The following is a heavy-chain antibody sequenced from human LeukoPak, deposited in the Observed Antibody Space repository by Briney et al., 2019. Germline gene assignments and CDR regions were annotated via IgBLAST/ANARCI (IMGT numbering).Heavy chain of an antibody. V-gene: IGHV1-8*01. CDR3: ASGYDFWGGYYSY. J-gene: IGHJ4*02. CDR1: GYTFTSYD. CDR2: MNPNSGNT. D-gene: IGHD3-3*01. Sequence: ASVKVSFKASGYTFTSYDINWVRQATGQGLEWMGWMNPNSGNTGYAQKFQGRVTMTRNTSISTAYMELSSLRSEDTAVYYCASGYDFWGGYYSYWGQGTLVTVSS.